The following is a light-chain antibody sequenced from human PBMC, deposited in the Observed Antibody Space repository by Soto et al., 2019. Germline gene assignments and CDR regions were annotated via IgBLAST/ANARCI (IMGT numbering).Light chain of an antibody. CDR1: TSDVGGYNY. CDR3: SSYTRRSTLV. V-gene: IGLV2-14*01. Sequence: QSVLTQPASVSGSPGQSITISCTGPTSDVGGYNYVSWYQQHPGKSPKLMIYEVSNRPSGVSNRFSGSKSGNTASLTISGLQAEDDGDYYCSSYTRRSTLVFGTGTKLTVL. J-gene: IGLJ1*01. CDR2: EVS.